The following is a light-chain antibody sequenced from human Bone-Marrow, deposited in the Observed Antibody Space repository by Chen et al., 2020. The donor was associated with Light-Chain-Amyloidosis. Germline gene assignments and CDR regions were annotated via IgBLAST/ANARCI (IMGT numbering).Light chain of an antibody. CDR1: QNITNS. J-gene: IGKJ3*01. V-gene: IGKV1-39*01. CDR3: QQSYTTPRIT. CDR2: SAS. Sequence: DIQMTQSPSSLSASVGDRVTITCRASQNITNSLHWYEQKPGKAPNLLIHSASRLQNGVPSRFSGSGSGTDFTLTISSLQPDDFATYHCQQSYTTPRITFGPGTKVDVK.